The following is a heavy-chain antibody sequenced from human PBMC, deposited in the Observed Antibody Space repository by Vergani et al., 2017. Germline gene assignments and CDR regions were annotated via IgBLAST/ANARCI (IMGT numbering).Heavy chain of an antibody. D-gene: IGHD3-10*01. Sequence: QVQLVQSGAEVKSPGASVKVSCKASGYTFTGYYMHWVRQAPGQGLQWMGWINPNSGGTNYAQKFQGWVTRTRETSISTAYMELSRLRSDDTAVYYCATTMVRGVIYYFDYWGQGTLVTVSS. CDR3: ATTMVRGVIYYFDY. CDR2: INPNSGGT. V-gene: IGHV1-2*04. J-gene: IGHJ4*02. CDR1: GYTFTGYY.